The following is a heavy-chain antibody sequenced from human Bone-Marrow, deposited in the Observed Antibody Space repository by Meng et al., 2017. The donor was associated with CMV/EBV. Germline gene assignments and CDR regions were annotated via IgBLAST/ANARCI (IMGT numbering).Heavy chain of an antibody. D-gene: IGHD2-2*01. J-gene: IGHJ5*02. Sequence: GSLRLSCTVSGGSVSSGSYYWSWIRQPPGKGLEWIGYIYYSGSTNYNPSLKSRVTISVDTSKNQFSLKLSSVTAADTAVYYCARGVIVVVPNWFDPWGQGTLVTVSS. CDR1: GGSVSSGSYY. CDR3: ARGVIVVVPNWFDP. CDR2: IYYSGST. V-gene: IGHV4-61*01.